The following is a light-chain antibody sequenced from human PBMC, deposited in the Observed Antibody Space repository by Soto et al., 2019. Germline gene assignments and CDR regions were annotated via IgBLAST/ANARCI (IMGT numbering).Light chain of an antibody. Sequence: EIVLTQSPGTLSLSPLEIATLSCMASQSGSNNYLAWYQQKPGQAPRLLIYAASTRATGIPARFSGSGSGTEFTLTIDSLQSEDFATYYCQQLISYPITFGQGTRLEIK. CDR1: QSGSNNY. J-gene: IGKJ5*01. CDR2: AAS. CDR3: QQLISYPIT. V-gene: IGKV3D-7*01.